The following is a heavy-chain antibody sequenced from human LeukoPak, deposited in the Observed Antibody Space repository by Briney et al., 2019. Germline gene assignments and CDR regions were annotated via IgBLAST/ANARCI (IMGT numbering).Heavy chain of an antibody. J-gene: IGHJ5*02. CDR3: ARLSTGWFDP. Sequence: SETLSLTCTVSGGSISSYYWSWIRQPPGKGLEWIGYIYYSGSTNYNPSLKRRVTISVDTSKNQFSLKLSSVTAADTAVYYCARLSTGWFDPWGQGTLVTVSS. CDR2: IYYSGST. CDR1: GGSISSYY. D-gene: IGHD1-14*01. V-gene: IGHV4-59*08.